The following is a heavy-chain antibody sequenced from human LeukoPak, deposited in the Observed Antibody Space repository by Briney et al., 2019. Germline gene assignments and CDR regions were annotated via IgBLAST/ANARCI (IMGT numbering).Heavy chain of an antibody. D-gene: IGHD3-16*01. CDR1: GFTFSSYG. V-gene: IGHV3-33*01. J-gene: IGHJ4*02. CDR2: IWYDGSNK. Sequence: GGSLRFSCAASGFTFSSYGMHWVRQAPGKGLEWVAVIWYDGSNKYYADSVKGRFTISRDNSENTLYLQMNSLRAEDTAVYYCARAQTDHHRNYDYVWGADYWGQGTLVTVSS. CDR3: ARAQTDHHRNYDYVWGADY.